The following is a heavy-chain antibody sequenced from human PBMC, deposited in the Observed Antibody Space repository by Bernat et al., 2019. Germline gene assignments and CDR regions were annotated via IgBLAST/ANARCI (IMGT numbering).Heavy chain of an antibody. CDR2: ISSSSTI. J-gene: IGHJ4*02. Sequence: EVQLVESGGGLVQPGGSLRLSCAASGFTFSSYSMNWVRQAPGKGLEWVSYISSSSTIYYADSVKGRFTISRDNAKNSLYLQMNSLRAEDTAVYYCARDWYYYDSSGYNTPDYWGQGTLVTVSS. D-gene: IGHD3-22*01. CDR1: GFTFSSYS. CDR3: ARDWYYYDSSGYNTPDY. V-gene: IGHV3-48*01.